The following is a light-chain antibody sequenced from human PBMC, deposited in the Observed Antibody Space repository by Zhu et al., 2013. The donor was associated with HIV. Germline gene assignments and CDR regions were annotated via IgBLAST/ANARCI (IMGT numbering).Light chain of an antibody. CDR1: SSDMGNYA. CDR3: QSYDSSLSAPWV. CDR2: GNS. V-gene: IGLV1-40*01. Sequence: QSVLTQPPSVSAAPGQKVTISCSGSSSDMGNYAVSWYQQLPGTAPKLLIYGNSNRPSGVPDRFSGSKSGTSASLAITGLQAEDEADYYCQSYDSSLSAPWVFGGGTKLTVL. J-gene: IGLJ3*02.